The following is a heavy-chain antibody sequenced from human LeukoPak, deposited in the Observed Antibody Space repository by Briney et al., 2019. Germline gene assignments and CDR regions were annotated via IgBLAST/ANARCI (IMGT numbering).Heavy chain of an antibody. CDR2: IYYSGST. Sequence: PSETLSLTCTVSGGSISSGGYYWSWIRQPPGKGLEWIGYIYYSGSTNYNPSLKSRVTISVDTSKNQFSLKLSSVTAADTAVYYCARGYCTNGVCGWFDPWGQGTLVTVSS. V-gene: IGHV4-61*08. J-gene: IGHJ5*02. D-gene: IGHD2-8*01. CDR1: GGSISSGGYY. CDR3: ARGYCTNGVCGWFDP.